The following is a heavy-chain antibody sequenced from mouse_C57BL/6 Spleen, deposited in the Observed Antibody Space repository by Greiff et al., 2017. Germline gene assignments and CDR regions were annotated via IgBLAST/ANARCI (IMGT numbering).Heavy chain of an antibody. CDR3: ARYTTVVAGTRYFDV. Sequence: QVQLQQPGAELVRPGSSVKLSCKASGYTFTSYWMHWVKQRPIQGLEWIGNIDPSDSETHYNQKFKDKATLTVDKSSSTAYMQLSSLTSEDSAVYYCARYTTVVAGTRYFDVWGTGTTVTVSS. CDR1: GYTFTSYW. J-gene: IGHJ1*03. CDR2: IDPSDSET. V-gene: IGHV1-52*01. D-gene: IGHD1-1*01.